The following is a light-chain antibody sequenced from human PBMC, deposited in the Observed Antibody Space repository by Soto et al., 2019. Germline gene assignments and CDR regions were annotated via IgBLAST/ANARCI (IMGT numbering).Light chain of an antibody. V-gene: IGKV1-5*03. CDR1: QSITSW. Sequence: DIQMTQSPSTLSASVGDRVTITCRASQSITSWLAWYQLKPGKAPKLLIYKASSLESGVPSRFSGSGSGTEFTLTINSLQPDDVATYYGQQYNSYWTFGQGTKVELK. CDR2: KAS. CDR3: QQYNSYWT. J-gene: IGKJ1*01.